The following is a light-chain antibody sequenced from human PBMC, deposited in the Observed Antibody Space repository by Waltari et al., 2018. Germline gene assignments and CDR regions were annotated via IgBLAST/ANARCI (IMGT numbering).Light chain of an antibody. Sequence: DIVVTQSPDYLSVSLGERAAISCKTSQSVFYKSNDKHSLAGYQQKPGQPPKLLIFWATSRESGVPDRFTGDGSGTDFTLTIRSLQADDVAVYYCQQYYTTPFTFGPGTKVDI. CDR1: QSVFYKSNDKHS. V-gene: IGKV4-1*01. J-gene: IGKJ3*01. CDR2: WAT. CDR3: QQYYTTPFT.